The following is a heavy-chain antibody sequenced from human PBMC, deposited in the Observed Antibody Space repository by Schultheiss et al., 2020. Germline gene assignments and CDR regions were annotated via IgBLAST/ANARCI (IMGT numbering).Heavy chain of an antibody. CDR3: AKDTSWVAGTWFDY. CDR1: GFTFSSYA. CDR2: ISGSGGST. Sequence: GESLKISCAASGFTFSSYAMSWVRQAPGKGLEWVSAISGSGGSTYYADSVKGRFTISRDNSKNTLYLQMNSLRAEDTAVYYCAKDTSWVAGTWFDYWGQGTLVTVSS. J-gene: IGHJ4*02. V-gene: IGHV3-23*01. D-gene: IGHD6-19*01.